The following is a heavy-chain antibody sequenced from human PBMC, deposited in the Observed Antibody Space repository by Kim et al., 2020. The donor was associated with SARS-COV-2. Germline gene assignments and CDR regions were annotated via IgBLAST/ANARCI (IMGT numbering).Heavy chain of an antibody. Sequence: TTEYAASVKGRFTISRDDSKSIAYLQMNSLKTEDTAVYYCNIAVAGRGPWVQGTLVTVSS. CDR2: TT. CDR3: NIAVAGRGP. D-gene: IGHD6-19*01. J-gene: IGHJ5*02. V-gene: IGHV3-49*02.